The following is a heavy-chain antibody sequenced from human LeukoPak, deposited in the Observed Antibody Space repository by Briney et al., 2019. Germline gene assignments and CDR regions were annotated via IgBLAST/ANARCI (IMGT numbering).Heavy chain of an antibody. CDR2: IDYSRDT. V-gene: IGHV4-59*03. J-gene: IGHJ4*02. D-gene: IGHD3-22*01. CDR1: GGSISSYY. Sequence: PSETLSLTCTVSGGSISSYYWSWIRQPPGKGLEWIGNIDYSRDTNYNPSLRSRVTILVDKSRNQFSLKPNSVTAADTAVYYCARNEPHYYDKSGYLDSWGQGTLVTVSS. CDR3: ARNEPHYYDKSGYLDS.